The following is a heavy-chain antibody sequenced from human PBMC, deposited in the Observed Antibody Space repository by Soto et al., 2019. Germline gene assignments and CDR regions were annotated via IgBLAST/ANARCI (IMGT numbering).Heavy chain of an antibody. V-gene: IGHV3-30-3*01. CDR1: GFTFSSFA. CDR3: VRSGIKLWLRHWFDP. Sequence: QGQLVESGGGVVQPGRSLRLSCAASGFTFSSFAMHWVRQAPGKGLEWVAVISSDGNNEYYADSVTGRFTISRENPKNTLYLQMNSLRADDTAVYYCVRSGIKLWLRHWFDPWGQGIMVTVSS. J-gene: IGHJ5*02. CDR2: ISSDGNNE. D-gene: IGHD5-18*01.